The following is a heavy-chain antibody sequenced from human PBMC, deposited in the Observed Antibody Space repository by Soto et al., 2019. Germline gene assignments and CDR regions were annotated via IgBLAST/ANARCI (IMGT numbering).Heavy chain of an antibody. V-gene: IGHV1-2*04. D-gene: IGHD3-3*01. CDR2: INPNSGGT. J-gene: IGHJ6*02. CDR3: ARSAIFGVVINYYYGMDV. Sequence: ASVKVSCKASGYTFTGYCMHWVRQAPGQGLEWMGWINPNSGGTNYAQKFQGWVTMTRDTSISTAYMELSRLRSDDTAVYYCARSAIFGVVINYYYGMDVWGQGTTVTVSS. CDR1: GYTFTGYC.